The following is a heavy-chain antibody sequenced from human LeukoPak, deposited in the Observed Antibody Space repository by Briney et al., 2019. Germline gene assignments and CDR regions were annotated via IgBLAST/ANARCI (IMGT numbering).Heavy chain of an antibody. V-gene: IGHV3-23*01. Sequence: GGSLRLSCAASGITFSSYAMSWVRQAPGKGLEWVSGISGSGRSTFYADSVKGRFTISRDNAKNSLYLQMNSLRAEDTAVYYCATDGGPAYSSSWYLYWGQGSLVTVSS. CDR2: ISGSGRST. D-gene: IGHD6-13*01. J-gene: IGHJ4*02. CDR1: GITFSSYA. CDR3: ATDGGPAYSSSWYLY.